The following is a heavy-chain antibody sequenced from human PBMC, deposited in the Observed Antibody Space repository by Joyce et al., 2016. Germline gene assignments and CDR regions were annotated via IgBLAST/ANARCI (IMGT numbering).Heavy chain of an antibody. D-gene: IGHD2-15*01. J-gene: IGHJ5*02. CDR3: ARPRYCSGGSCLNWFDP. V-gene: IGHV5-10-1*01. CDR1: GYSFTSYW. Sequence: EVQLVQSGAEVKKPGESLRISCKGSGYSFTSYWINWVRQMPGKGLEWRGRIDPSDSYTTYSPSFQGHVTISADKSISTAYLQWSSLKASDTAMYYCARPRYCSGGSCLNWFDPWGQGTLVTVSS. CDR2: IDPSDSYT.